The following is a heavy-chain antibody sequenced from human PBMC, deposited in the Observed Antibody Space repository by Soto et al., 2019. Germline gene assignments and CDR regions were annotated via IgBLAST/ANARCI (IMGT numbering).Heavy chain of an antibody. CDR3: AKVILEWLAGGMDV. CDR1: GFTFSSYG. Sequence: GGSLRLSCAASGFTFSSYGMHWVRQAPGKGLEWVAVISYDGSNKYYADSVKGRFTISRDNSKNTLYLQMNSLRAEDAAVYYCAKVILEWLAGGMDVWGQGTTVTVSS. D-gene: IGHD3-3*01. J-gene: IGHJ6*02. V-gene: IGHV3-30*18. CDR2: ISYDGSNK.